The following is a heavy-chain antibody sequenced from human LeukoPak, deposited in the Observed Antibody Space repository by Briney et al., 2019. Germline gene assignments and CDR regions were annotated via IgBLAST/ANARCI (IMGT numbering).Heavy chain of an antibody. Sequence: GGSLRLSCAASGSTFSSYVMSWVRQAPGKGLEWVSAISGSGTNTYYADSVKGRFTISRDNSQNTLYLQMNSLRAEDTAVYYCATSGAEAAVVYWGQGTLVTVSS. D-gene: IGHD6-13*01. CDR1: GSTFSSYV. V-gene: IGHV3-23*01. J-gene: IGHJ4*02. CDR2: ISGSGTNT. CDR3: ATSGAEAAVVY.